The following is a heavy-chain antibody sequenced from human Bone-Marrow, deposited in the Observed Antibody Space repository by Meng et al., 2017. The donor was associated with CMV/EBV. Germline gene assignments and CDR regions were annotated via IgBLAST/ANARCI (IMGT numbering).Heavy chain of an antibody. CDR3: VRDRVVVAATPEQRPRYYYYYGMDV. CDR2: IYSGGST. D-gene: IGHD2-15*01. CDR1: GFTFSSYS. J-gene: IGHJ6*02. V-gene: IGHV3-53*01. Sequence: GESLKISCAASGFTFSSYSMNWVRQAPGKGLEWVSVIYSGGSTYYSDSVKGRFSISRDNSKNTLYLQMNSLRAEDTAVYYCVRDRVVVAATPEQRPRYYYYYGMDVWGQGTTVTVSS.